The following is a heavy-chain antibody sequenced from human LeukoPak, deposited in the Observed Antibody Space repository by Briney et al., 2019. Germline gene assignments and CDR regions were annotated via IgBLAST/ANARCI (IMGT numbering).Heavy chain of an antibody. CDR2: IAHDGTR. Sequence: SETLSLTCAVSGGSITTTNYWSWVRRAPGKGLEWIGEIAHDGTRNYNASLRSRVAMSLDRANNQFSLSLTSVTAADTAVYYCTRENRPFCPFAYWGQGVLVTVSS. V-gene: IGHV4-4*02. J-gene: IGHJ4*02. CDR1: GGSITTTNY. D-gene: IGHD2/OR15-2a*01. CDR3: TRENRPFCPFAY.